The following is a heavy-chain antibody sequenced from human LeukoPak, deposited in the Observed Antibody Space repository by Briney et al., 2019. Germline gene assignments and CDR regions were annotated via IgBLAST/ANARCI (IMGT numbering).Heavy chain of an antibody. CDR2: ISYDGSNK. CDR3: ARDRWYSSSSFYYYYGMDV. J-gene: IGHJ6*02. Sequence: PGGSLRLSCAASGFTFSSYAMHWVRQAPGKGLEWVAVISYDGSNKYYADSVKGRFTISRDNSKNTLYLQMNSLRAEDTAVYYCARDRWYSSSSFYYYYGMDVWGQGTTVTVSS. CDR1: GFTFSSYA. D-gene: IGHD6-6*01. V-gene: IGHV3-30*14.